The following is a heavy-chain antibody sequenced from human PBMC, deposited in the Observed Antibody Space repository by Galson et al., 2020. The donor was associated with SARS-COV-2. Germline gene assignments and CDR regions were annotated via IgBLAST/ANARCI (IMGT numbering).Heavy chain of an antibody. D-gene: IGHD3-10*01. CDR3: ARTLWFGELLPFGYYGMDV. Sequence: GGSLRLSCAASGFTFSSYAMHWVRQAPGKGLEWVAVISYDGSNKYYADSVKGRFTISRDNSKNTLYLQMNSLRAEDTAVYYCARTLWFGELLPFGYYGMDVWGQGTTVTVSS. J-gene: IGHJ6*02. V-gene: IGHV3-30*04. CDR2: ISYDGSNK. CDR1: GFTFSSYA.